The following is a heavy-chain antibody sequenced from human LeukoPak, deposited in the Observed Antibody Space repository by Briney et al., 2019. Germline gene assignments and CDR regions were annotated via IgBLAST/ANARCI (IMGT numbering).Heavy chain of an antibody. CDR3: ARGAFGGVIVIPPVDY. D-gene: IGHD3-16*02. CDR2: INPSGGST. J-gene: IGHJ4*02. CDR1: GYTFTSYY. V-gene: IGHV1-46*01. Sequence: ASVKVSCKASGYTFTSYYMHWVRQAPGQGLEWMGMINPSGGSTSYAQKFQGRVTMTRDMSTSTVYMELSSLRSADTAVYYCARGAFGGVIVIPPVDYWGQGTLVTVSS.